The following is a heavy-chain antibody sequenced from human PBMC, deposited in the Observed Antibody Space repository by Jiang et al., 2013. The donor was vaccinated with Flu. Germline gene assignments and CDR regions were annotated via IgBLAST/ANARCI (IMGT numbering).Heavy chain of an antibody. Sequence: LLKPSETLSLTCTVSSGSISSHYWSWIRQPPGKGLEWIGYIHNSGTTNYNPSLKSRVTISIDTSTNQFSLKLISVTAPGTAVYYCARSYCGGDCYSMFGYSYYGMDVWGQGTTVTVSS. CDR1: SGSISSHY. CDR3: ARSYCGGDCYSMFGYSYYGMDV. CDR2: IHNSGTT. J-gene: IGHJ6*02. V-gene: IGHV4-59*08. D-gene: IGHD2-21*02.